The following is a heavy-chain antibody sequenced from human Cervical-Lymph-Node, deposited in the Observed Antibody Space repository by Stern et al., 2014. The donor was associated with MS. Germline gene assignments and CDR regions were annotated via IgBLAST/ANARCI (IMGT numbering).Heavy chain of an antibody. CDR3: ASRADGGNRRFDDYYYGMDV. CDR2: INPNSGGT. J-gene: IGHJ6*02. CDR1: GYTFTGYY. V-gene: IGHV1-2*06. D-gene: IGHD4-23*01. Sequence: QVQLVESGAEVKKPGASVKVSCKASGYTFTGYYMHWVRQAPGQGLEWMGRINPNSGGTNYAQKFQGRVTMTRDTSISTAYMELSRLRSDDTAVYYCASRADGGNRRFDDYYYGMDVWGQGTTVTVSS.